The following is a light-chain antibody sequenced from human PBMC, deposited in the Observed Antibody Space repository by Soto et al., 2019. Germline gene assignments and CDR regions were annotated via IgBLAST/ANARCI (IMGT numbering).Light chain of an antibody. CDR1: SSDDGSYNL. V-gene: IGLV2-23*01. CDR2: GGN. Sequence: QSALTQPASGSGSPGQSITIACTGTSSDDGSYNLVSWYQQHPGKAPKLMIYGGNKRPSGVSKRFSGYKSANRASLTNSGLQSEYEADYYCSSYAGTSTFVFGNGTKLT. J-gene: IGLJ1*01. CDR3: SSYAGTSTFV.